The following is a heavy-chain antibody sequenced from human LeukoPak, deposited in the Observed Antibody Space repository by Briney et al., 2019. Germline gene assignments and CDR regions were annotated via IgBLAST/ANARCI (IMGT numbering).Heavy chain of an antibody. D-gene: IGHD6-19*01. J-gene: IGHJ4*02. Sequence: SETLSLTCTVSGGSISSYYWSWIRQPPGKGLEWIGYIYTSGSTNYNPSLKSRVTISVDTSKNQFSLKLSSVTAADTAVYYCARLGSGWYTFYYWGQGTLVTVSS. CDR1: GGSISSYY. CDR2: IYTSGST. CDR3: ARLGSGWYTFYY. V-gene: IGHV4-4*09.